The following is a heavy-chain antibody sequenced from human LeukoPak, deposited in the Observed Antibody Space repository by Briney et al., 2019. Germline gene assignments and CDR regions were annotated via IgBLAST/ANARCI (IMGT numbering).Heavy chain of an antibody. CDR3: ARGTLKAAATDFDY. V-gene: IGHV3-48*03. CDR2: ISSGVSRI. J-gene: IGHJ4*02. CDR1: GFTFSSYD. D-gene: IGHD6-13*01. Sequence: GGSLRLSCATSGFTFSSYDMNWVRQAPGKGLEWVSYISSGVSRIYYADSVKGPFTISRDTAKNSLYLQMNSLRAEDTALYYCARGTLKAAATDFDYWGQGTLVTVSS.